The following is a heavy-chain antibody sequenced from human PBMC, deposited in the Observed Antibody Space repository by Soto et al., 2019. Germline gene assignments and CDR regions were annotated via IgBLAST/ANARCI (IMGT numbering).Heavy chain of an antibody. V-gene: IGHV3-23*01. CDR1: GFTFSSYA. D-gene: IGHD1-26*01. CDR3: AKDIRNGVGATSCDY. J-gene: IGHJ4*02. Sequence: GGSLRLSCAASGFTFSSYAMSWVRQAPGKGLEWVSAISGSGGSTYYADSVKGRFTISRDNSKNTLYLQMNSLRAEDTVVYYCAKDIRNGVGATSCDYWGQGTLVTVSS. CDR2: ISGSGGST.